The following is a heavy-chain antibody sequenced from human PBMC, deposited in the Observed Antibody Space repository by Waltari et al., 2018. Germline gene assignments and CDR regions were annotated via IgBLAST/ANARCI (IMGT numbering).Heavy chain of an antibody. V-gene: IGHV3-30-3*01. D-gene: IGHD6-13*01. CDR3: ARGQQLGNFDY. CDR2: ISYDGSNK. CDR1: GFTFSRYA. J-gene: IGHJ4*02. Sequence: QVQLVESGGGVVQPGRSLRLSCAASGFTFSRYAMHWVRQAPGKGLEWVAVISYDGSNKYYADSVKGRFTISRDNSKNTLYLQMNSLRAEDTAVYYCARGQQLGNFDYWGQGTLVTVSS.